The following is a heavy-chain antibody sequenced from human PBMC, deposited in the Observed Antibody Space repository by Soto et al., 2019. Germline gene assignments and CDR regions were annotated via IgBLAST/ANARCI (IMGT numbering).Heavy chain of an antibody. CDR2: ISGSGGSQ. D-gene: IGHD4-4*01. Sequence: GGSLRRSCAASGFTFSSYAMSWVRQAPGKGLEWVSAISGSGGSQYYADSVKGRFTISRDNSKNTLYLQMNSLRAEDTAVYYCAKGSYSNPAEYYYGMDVWGQGTTVTVSS. CDR1: GFTFSSYA. V-gene: IGHV3-23*01. CDR3: AKGSYSNPAEYYYGMDV. J-gene: IGHJ6*02.